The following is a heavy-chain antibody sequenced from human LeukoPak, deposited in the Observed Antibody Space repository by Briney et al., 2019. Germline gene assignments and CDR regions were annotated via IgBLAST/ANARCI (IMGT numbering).Heavy chain of an antibody. CDR3: ASPKGYDTSKSGLDY. J-gene: IGHJ4*02. Sequence: GGSLRLSCAASGLTVSSNYMNWVRQAPGKGLEWVSVIYSTGSTYYADSVKGRFTTSRDISKNTLYLQMNNLRAEDTAVYYCASPKGYDTSKSGLDYWGQGTLVTVSS. CDR1: GLTVSSNY. V-gene: IGHV3-53*01. CDR2: IYSTGST. D-gene: IGHD2-15*01.